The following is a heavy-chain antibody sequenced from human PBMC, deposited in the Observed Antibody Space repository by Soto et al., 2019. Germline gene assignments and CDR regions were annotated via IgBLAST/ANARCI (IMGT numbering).Heavy chain of an antibody. CDR1: GDSISSSDNY. CDR2: LYYSGNT. CDR3: ARRVPRAARAFDI. D-gene: IGHD5-18*01. V-gene: IGHV4-39*01. J-gene: IGHJ3*02. Sequence: SETLSLTCTVSGDSISSSDNYWGWIRQPPGKGLEWIVSLYYSGNTYYNPSLRSRVTISVDTSNNQFSLRLNSVTAADTAVYYCARRVPRAARAFDIWGQGTMVPVSS.